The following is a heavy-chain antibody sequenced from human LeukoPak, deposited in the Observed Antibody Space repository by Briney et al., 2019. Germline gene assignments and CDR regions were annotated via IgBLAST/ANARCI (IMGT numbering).Heavy chain of an antibody. CDR3: ARAPYGRWFDP. CDR1: GESINSFY. J-gene: IGHJ5*02. D-gene: IGHD3-10*01. V-gene: IGHV4-4*07. Sequence: SETLSLTCTVSGESINSFYWSWIRQPAGKGLEWIGRIYSSGSTNYSPSLKSRVTMSVDTSKNRFSLKLSSVTAADTAVYYCARAPYGRWFDPWGQGTLVTVSS. CDR2: IYSSGST.